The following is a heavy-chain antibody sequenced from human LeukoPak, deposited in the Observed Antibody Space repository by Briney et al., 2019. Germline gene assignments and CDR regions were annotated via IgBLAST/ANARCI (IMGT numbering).Heavy chain of an antibody. CDR2: IKQDGSEK. CDR3: ARDGSSGYYLGTPTFDY. CDR1: GFTFSSYW. J-gene: IGHJ4*02. Sequence: GGSLRLSCAASGFTFSSYWMSWVRQAPGKGLEWVANIKQDGSEKYYVDSVKGRFTISRDNAKNSLYLQMNSLRAEDTAVYYCARDGSSGYYLGTPTFDYWGQGTLVTVSS. V-gene: IGHV3-7*01. D-gene: IGHD3-22*01.